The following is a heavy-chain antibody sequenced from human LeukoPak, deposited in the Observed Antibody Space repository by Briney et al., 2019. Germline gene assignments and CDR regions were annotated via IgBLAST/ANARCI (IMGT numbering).Heavy chain of an antibody. J-gene: IGHJ4*02. CDR1: GYTFTSYG. CDR2: ISAYNGNT. Sequence: ASVKVSCKASGYTFTSYGISWVRQAPGQGLEWMARISAYNGNTNYAQKLQGRVTMTTDTSTSTAYMELRSLRSDDTAVYYCARDKTTDYGDEVGLDYWGQGTLVTVSP. CDR3: ARDKTTDYGDEVGLDY. V-gene: IGHV1-18*01. D-gene: IGHD4-17*01.